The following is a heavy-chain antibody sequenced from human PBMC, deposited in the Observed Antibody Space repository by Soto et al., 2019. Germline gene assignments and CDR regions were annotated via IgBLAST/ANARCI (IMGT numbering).Heavy chain of an antibody. CDR1: GYTFTCYA. CDR3: ARGATIVGAIANWFDP. V-gene: IGHV1-18*01. CDR2: ISAYNGNT. Sequence: GASVKATCKASGYTFTCYAISWVRQAPGQGLEWMGWISAYNGNTNYAQKLQGRVTMTTDTSTSTAYMELRSLRSDDTAVYYCARGATIVGAIANWFDPWGQGTLVTVSS. D-gene: IGHD1-26*01. J-gene: IGHJ5*02.